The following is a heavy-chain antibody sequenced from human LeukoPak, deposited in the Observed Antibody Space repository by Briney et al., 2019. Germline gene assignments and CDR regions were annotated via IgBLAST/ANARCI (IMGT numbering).Heavy chain of an antibody. V-gene: IGHV3-48*02. CDR2: ISSSSSTI. Sequence: PGGSLRLSCAASGFTFSSYSMNWVRQAPGKGLEWVSYISSSSSTIYYADSVKGRFTISRDNAKNSLYLQMNSLRDEDTAVYYCARDLRNRSFLRLLRLGIAAAGTDLDYWGQGTLVTVSS. J-gene: IGHJ4*02. CDR3: ARDLRNRSFLRLLRLGIAAAGTDLDY. D-gene: IGHD6-13*01. CDR1: GFTFSSYS.